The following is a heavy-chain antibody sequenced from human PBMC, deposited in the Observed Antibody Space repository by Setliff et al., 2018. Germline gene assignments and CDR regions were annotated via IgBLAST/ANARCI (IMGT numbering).Heavy chain of an antibody. CDR2: INHRGST. D-gene: IGHD6-6*01. V-gene: IGHV4-34*01. Sequence: SETLSLTCAAYGGTFSDYYWTWIRQPPGKGLEWVGEINHRGSTTYNPSLKSRVTISVDTSKDQFPLKVISMTAADTAVYYCARGRNIAARLLDSWGQGTLVTVSS. J-gene: IGHJ4*02. CDR1: GGTFSDYY. CDR3: ARGRNIAARLLDS.